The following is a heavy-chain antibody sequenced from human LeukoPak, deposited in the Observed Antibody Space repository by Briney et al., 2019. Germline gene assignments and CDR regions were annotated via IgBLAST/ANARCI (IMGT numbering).Heavy chain of an antibody. V-gene: IGHV3-30*18. CDR1: GFTFSSYG. CDR3: AKDLSSSSGYFQH. Sequence: GGSLRLSCAASGFTFSSYGMHWVRQAPGKGLEWVAVISYDGSNKYYGDSVKGRFTISRNNSKNTLYLQMNRLRAEDTAVYYCAKDLSSSSGYFQHWGQGTLVTVSS. J-gene: IGHJ1*01. CDR2: ISYDGSNK. D-gene: IGHD6-6*01.